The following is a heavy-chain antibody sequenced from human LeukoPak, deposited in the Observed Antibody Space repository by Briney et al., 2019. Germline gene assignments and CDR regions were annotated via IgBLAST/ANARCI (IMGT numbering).Heavy chain of an antibody. Sequence: PGGSLRLSCAASGFTFSSYSMNSVRQAPGKGLEWIGEINHSGSTNYNPSLKSRVTISVDTSKNQFSLKLSSVTAADTAVYYCARHPGYYYYHMDVWGKGTTVTISS. J-gene: IGHJ6*03. D-gene: IGHD1-14*01. CDR1: GFTFSSYS. CDR2: INHSGST. V-gene: IGHV4-34*01. CDR3: ARHPGYYYYHMDV.